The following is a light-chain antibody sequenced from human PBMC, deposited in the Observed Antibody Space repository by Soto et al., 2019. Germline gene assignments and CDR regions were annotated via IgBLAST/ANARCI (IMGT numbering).Light chain of an antibody. CDR3: HSYDSSPSWT. CDR1: RGIRDS. Sequence: DIQMTQSPSSLSASVGDRVTITCRASRGIRDSLAWYQQKPGEVPKLLIFAASALQSGVPSRFSGGGSGTDFTLTITNLQPEDVATYYCHSYDSSPSWTFGQGTRVEIK. CDR2: AAS. V-gene: IGKV1-27*01. J-gene: IGKJ1*01.